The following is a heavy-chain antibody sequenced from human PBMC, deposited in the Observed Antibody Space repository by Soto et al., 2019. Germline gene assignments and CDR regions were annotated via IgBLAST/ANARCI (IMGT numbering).Heavy chain of an antibody. J-gene: IGHJ3*02. Sequence: ASVKVSCKASGYTFTSYDINWVRQATGQGLEWMGWMNPNSGNTGYAQKFQGRVTMTRNTSISTAYMELSSLRSEDTAVYYCARGANYDYGDYADAFDIWGEGIMVTVSS. D-gene: IGHD4-17*01. CDR3: ARGANYDYGDYADAFDI. CDR1: GYTFTSYD. CDR2: MNPNSGNT. V-gene: IGHV1-8*01.